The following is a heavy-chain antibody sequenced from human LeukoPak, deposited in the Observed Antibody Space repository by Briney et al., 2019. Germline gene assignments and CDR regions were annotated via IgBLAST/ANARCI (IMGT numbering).Heavy chain of an antibody. CDR1: GFTLSSYA. V-gene: IGHV3-11*01. CDR3: ARSHLGSGSYYNDGMDV. D-gene: IGHD3-10*01. J-gene: IGHJ6*02. Sequence: GGSLRLSCAASGFTLSSYAMSWVRQAPGKGLEWVSYISSSGSTIYYADSVKGRFTISRDNAKNSLYLQMNSLRAEDTAVYYCARSHLGSGSYYNDGMDVWGQGTTVTVSS. CDR2: ISSSGSTI.